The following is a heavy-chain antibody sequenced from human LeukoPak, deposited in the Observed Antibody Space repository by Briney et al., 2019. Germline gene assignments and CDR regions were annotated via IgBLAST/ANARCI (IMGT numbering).Heavy chain of an antibody. CDR1: GGSFSGYY. J-gene: IGHJ4*02. CDR3: ASRSSSWPKYYFDY. V-gene: IGHV4-34*01. Sequence: KPSETLSLTCAVYGGSFSGYYWSWIRQPPGKGLEWIGEINHSGSTNYNPSLKSRVTISVDTSKNQFSLKLSSVTAADTAVYYCASRSSSWPKYYFDYWGQGTLVTVSS. D-gene: IGHD6-13*01. CDR2: INHSGST.